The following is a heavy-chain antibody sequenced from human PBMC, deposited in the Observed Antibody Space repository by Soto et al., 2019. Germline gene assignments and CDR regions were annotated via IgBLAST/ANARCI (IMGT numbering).Heavy chain of an antibody. CDR1: GFTFSSYS. CDR3: ARTKSRQWLAIDY. CDR2: ISSSSSYI. V-gene: IGHV3-21*01. D-gene: IGHD6-19*01. Sequence: EVQLVESGGGLVKPGGSLRLSCAASGFTFSSYSMNWVRQAPGKGLEWVSSISSSSSYIYYADSVKGRFTISRDNAKNSLYLQMNSLRAEDTAVYYCARTKSRQWLAIDYWGQGTLVTVSS. J-gene: IGHJ4*02.